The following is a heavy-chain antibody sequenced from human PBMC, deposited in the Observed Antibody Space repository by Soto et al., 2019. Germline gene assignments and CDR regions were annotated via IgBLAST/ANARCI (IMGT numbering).Heavy chain of an antibody. V-gene: IGHV1-2*04. CDR1: GYTFTGYY. J-gene: IGHJ1*01. Sequence: ASVKVSCKASGYTFTGYYMHWVRQAPGQGLEWMGWINPNSGGTNYAQKFQGWVTMTRDTSISTAYMELSRLRSDDTAVYYCARLNVGSAEENIPLQQQLDPDAEYFQHWGQGTLVTVSS. D-gene: IGHD6-13*01. CDR3: ARLNVGSAEENIPLQQQLDPDAEYFQH. CDR2: INPNSGGT.